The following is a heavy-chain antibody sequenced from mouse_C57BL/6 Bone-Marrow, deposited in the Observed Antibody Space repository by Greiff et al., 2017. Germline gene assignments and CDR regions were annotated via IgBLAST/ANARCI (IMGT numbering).Heavy chain of an antibody. D-gene: IGHD1-1*01. Sequence: EVKLQESGGGLVQPGGSLSLSCAASGFTFTDYYMSWVRQPPGKALEWLGFIRNKANGYTTEYSASVKGRFTISRDNSQSILYLQMNALRAEDSATYYCASHNGSFDYWGQGTTLTVSS. J-gene: IGHJ2*01. V-gene: IGHV7-3*01. CDR2: IRNKANGYTT. CDR1: GFTFTDYY. CDR3: ASHNGSFDY.